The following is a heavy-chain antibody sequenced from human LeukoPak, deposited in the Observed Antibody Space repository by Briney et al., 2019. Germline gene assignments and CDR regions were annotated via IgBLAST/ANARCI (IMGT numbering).Heavy chain of an antibody. CDR1: GFTISSNY. J-gene: IGHJ4*02. Sequence: GGSLRVSCAASGFTISSNYMRWVRQGPGKGLEWVSVIYSGGSTYYADSVKGRSTIFRDNAKNTLYLRMNSLRAEDTAVYYCVRDLGGRSGHWGQGTLVTVSS. D-gene: IGHD1-26*01. CDR2: IYSGGST. V-gene: IGHV3-53*01. CDR3: VRDLGGRSGH.